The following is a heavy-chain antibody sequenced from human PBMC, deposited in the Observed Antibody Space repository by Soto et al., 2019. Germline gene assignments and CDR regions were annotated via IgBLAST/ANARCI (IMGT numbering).Heavy chain of an antibody. CDR1: GLIVSDTY. Sequence: EVHLVESGGGLVQPGGSLRLSCTASGLIVSDTYMNWVGQAPGRGLEWVSVISNRGDTHYADSVRGRFSLSRDIADNTLHLQMNNLRVEDTAVYYCAREPRYCRGGSCSITGDAFDIWGQGTMVTVSS. CDR2: ISNRGDT. J-gene: IGHJ3*02. V-gene: IGHV3-66*01. CDR3: AREPRYCRGGSCSITGDAFDI. D-gene: IGHD2-15*01.